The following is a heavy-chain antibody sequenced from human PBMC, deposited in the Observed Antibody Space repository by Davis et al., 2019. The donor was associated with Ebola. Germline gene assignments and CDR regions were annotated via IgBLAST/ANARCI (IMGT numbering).Heavy chain of an antibody. CDR3: ARIRQQFAYFDY. V-gene: IGHV4-30-4*07. CDR2: IFYSGST. D-gene: IGHD6-6*01. Sequence: MPSDTLSLTCAVSGDSISSGGFSWSWIRQPPGKGPEWIGCIFYSGSTYYNPSLKSRVSISVDTSKTQFSLKLNSVTAADTAVYYCARIRQQFAYFDYWGQGTLVTFSS. J-gene: IGHJ4*02. CDR1: GDSISSGGFS.